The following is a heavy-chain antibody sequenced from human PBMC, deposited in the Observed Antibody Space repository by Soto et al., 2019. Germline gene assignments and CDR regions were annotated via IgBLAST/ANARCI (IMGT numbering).Heavy chain of an antibody. V-gene: IGHV4-34*01. Sequence: PSETLSLTCAVYGGSFTDYYWSWIRQPPGKGLEWLGEINHSGSTNYNPSLKSGVTMPVDTSKNQFSLKLTSVTAADTAVYYCARTRISIFGVVTPRYYFDPWGQGTLVTVSS. CDR1: GGSFTDYY. CDR3: ARTRISIFGVVTPRYYFDP. CDR2: INHSGST. D-gene: IGHD3-3*01. J-gene: IGHJ4*02.